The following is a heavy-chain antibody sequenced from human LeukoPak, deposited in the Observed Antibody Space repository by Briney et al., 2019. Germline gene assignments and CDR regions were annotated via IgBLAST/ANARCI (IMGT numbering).Heavy chain of an antibody. J-gene: IGHJ4*02. Sequence: GASVKVSCKASGYTFTSYYMHWVRQAPGQGLEWMGIINPSGGSTSYAQKFQGRVTMTRDTSTSTVYMELSSLRSEDTAVYYCARDWLGSVVSVPSSCGDYWGQGTLVTVSS. V-gene: IGHV1-46*01. D-gene: IGHD6-13*01. CDR3: ARDWLGSVVSVPSSCGDY. CDR2: INPSGGST. CDR1: GYTFTSYY.